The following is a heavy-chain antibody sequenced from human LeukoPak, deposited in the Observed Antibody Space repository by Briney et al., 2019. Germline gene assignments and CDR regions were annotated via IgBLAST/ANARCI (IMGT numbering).Heavy chain of an antibody. J-gene: IGHJ4*02. CDR2: IYYSGST. CDR1: GGSISSSSYY. D-gene: IGHD1-20*01. CDR3: ANYNWNDARFDH. V-gene: IGHV4-39*07. Sequence: PSETLSLTCTVSGGSISSSSYYWGWIRQPPGKGLEWIGSIYYSGSTYYNPSLKSRVTISVDTSKNQFSLKLSSVTAADTAVYYCANYNWNDARFDHWGQGTLVTVSS.